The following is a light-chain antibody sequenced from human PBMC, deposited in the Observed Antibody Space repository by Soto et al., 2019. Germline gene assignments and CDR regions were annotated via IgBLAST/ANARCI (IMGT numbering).Light chain of an antibody. J-gene: IGKJ3*01. Sequence: DIQLTQSPSFLSASVGDRVTITCRASQGISSYLAWYQQKPGKAPKLLIYAASTLQSGVPSRFSGSGSGTEVTLTISSLQHADFAAYYCQQLNSYSRFTFGPGTKVDIK. CDR1: QGISSY. V-gene: IGKV1-9*01. CDR2: AAS. CDR3: QQLNSYSRFT.